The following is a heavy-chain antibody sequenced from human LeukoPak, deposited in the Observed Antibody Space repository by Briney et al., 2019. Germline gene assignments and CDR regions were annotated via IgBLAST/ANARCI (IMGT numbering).Heavy chain of an antibody. Sequence: ASVKVSCKASGYTFTGYYMHWVRQAPGQGLEWMGWTNPNSGGTYYAQKFHGRVTMTRDTTISTAYMDLSSLRSDDTAVYYCARGFLWFGSKFDYWGQGTLVTASS. CDR1: GYTFTGYY. CDR3: ARGFLWFGSKFDY. V-gene: IGHV1-2*02. J-gene: IGHJ4*02. CDR2: TNPNSGGT. D-gene: IGHD3-10*01.